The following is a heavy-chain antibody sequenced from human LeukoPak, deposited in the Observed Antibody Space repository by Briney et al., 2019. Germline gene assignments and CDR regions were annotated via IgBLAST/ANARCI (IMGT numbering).Heavy chain of an antibody. CDR3: ARGGSTLHSAGGHDIEFYYYYYMDV. Sequence: PSETLSLTCTVSSGSISSYDWSWIRQPAGKGLEWIGRIYTSGSPNYNPSLKSRVTMSVDTSKNQFSLKLYSVTAADTAVYYCARGGSTLHSAGGHDIEFYYYYYMDVWGKGTTVTISS. D-gene: IGHD3-9*01. CDR2: IYTSGSP. CDR1: SGSISSYD. J-gene: IGHJ6*03. V-gene: IGHV4-4*07.